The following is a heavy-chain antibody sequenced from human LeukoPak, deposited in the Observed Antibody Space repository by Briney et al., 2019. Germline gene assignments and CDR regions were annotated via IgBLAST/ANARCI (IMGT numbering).Heavy chain of an antibody. V-gene: IGHV4-59*01. D-gene: IGHD3-3*01. J-gene: IGHJ4*02. CDR1: GVSISTYS. Sequence: SETLSLTCSVSGVSISTYSWSWIRQPPGKGLEWIASVQYTGSTTYNPSLRSRLTISADTSKSQFSLKLSSVTTADTAVYYCARVERNWSGYYAKVYYFDYWGQGTLVTVSS. CDR2: VQYTGST. CDR3: ARVERNWSGYYAKVYYFDY.